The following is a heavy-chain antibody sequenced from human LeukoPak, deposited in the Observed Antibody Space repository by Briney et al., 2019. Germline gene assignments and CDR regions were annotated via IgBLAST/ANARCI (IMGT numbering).Heavy chain of an antibody. CDR3: AIVPAYNCAEGFYDNGLVV. CDR2: MNPNSGNT. Sequence: GASVKVSYKASGYTFTTYDINWVRQATGQGLEWLGWMNPNSGNTGYAQKLQGRVTMTRDTSINTAYMEVSRLTSDDTAVYFCAIVPAYNCAEGFYDNGLVVCGHGTTVTDSS. J-gene: IGHJ6*02. V-gene: IGHV1-8*01. D-gene: IGHD1-20*01. CDR1: GYTFTTYD.